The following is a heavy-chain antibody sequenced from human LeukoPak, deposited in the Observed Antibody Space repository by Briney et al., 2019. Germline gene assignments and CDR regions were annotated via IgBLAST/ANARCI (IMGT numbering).Heavy chain of an antibody. CDR3: ARDVGFDFDY. CDR2: TYYRPKWYN. J-gene: IGHJ4*02. V-gene: IGHV6-1*01. Sequence: SQTLSLTCAISGDIVSSNSAAWNWIRQSPSRGLEWLGRTYYRPKWYNDYALSVKSRITNNPDTSKNQFSVQLNSVSPDDTAIYYCARDVGFDFDYWGQGTLVTVSS. D-gene: IGHD3-10*01. CDR1: GDIVSSNSAA.